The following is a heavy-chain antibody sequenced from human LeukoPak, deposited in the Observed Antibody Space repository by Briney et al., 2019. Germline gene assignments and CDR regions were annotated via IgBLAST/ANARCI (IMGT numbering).Heavy chain of an antibody. Sequence: ASVKVSCTASGYIFTSYGISWVRQAPGQGLEWMGWISAYNGNTNYAQKLQGRVTMTTDTSTTTAYMELRSLRSDDTAVYYCVREGGSSGYYFFHYWGQGTLVTVSS. J-gene: IGHJ4*02. CDR2: ISAYNGNT. V-gene: IGHV1-18*01. CDR3: VREGGSSGYYFFHY. D-gene: IGHD3-22*01. CDR1: GYIFTSYG.